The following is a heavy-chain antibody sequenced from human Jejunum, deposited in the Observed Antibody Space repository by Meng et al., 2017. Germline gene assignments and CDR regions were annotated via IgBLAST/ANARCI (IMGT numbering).Heavy chain of an antibody. CDR3: ARDLLGPAIAATGWFDP. V-gene: IGHV4-4*02. J-gene: IGHJ5*02. CDR2: IYHTGTP. Sequence: GQLRASGPGWVKPSGTLSLTCAVSGAFISDSNWWCWFRQPPGKGLEWFGEIYHTGTPNYNPSLKSRVTMSLDKSKNQFSLELPSVTAADTAVYYCARDLLGPAIAATGWFDPWGQGTLVTVSS. CDR1: GAFISDSNW. D-gene: IGHD6-13*01.